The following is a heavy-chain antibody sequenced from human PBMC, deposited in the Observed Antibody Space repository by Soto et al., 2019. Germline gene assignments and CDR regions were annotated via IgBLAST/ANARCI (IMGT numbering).Heavy chain of an antibody. CDR3: ARSAWSVYYYYGMDV. CDR1: GGTFSSYT. CDR2: IIPILGIA. J-gene: IGHJ6*02. V-gene: IGHV1-69*02. Sequence: QVQLVQSGAAVKKPGSSVKVSCKASGGTFSSYTISWVRQAPGQGLEWMGRIIPILGIANYAQKFQGRVTITADKSTSTAYMELSSLRSEDTAVYYCARSAWSVYYYYGMDVWGQGTTVTVSS.